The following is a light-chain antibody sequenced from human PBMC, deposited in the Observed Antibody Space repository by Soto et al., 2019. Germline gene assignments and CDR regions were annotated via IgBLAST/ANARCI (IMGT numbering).Light chain of an antibody. CDR2: DAS. CDR3: QQYGSSPT. V-gene: IGKV3-20*01. J-gene: IGKJ1*01. Sequence: EIVLTQSPGTLSLSPGERATLSCRSSQSVSSSYLAWYQQKPGQAPRLLIYDASSRATGIPDRFGGSGSGTDFTLTISRLEPEDFAVYYCQQYGSSPTFGQGTKVEIK. CDR1: QSVSSSY.